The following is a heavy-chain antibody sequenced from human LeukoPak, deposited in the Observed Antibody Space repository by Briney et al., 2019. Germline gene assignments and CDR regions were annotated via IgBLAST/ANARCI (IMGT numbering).Heavy chain of an antibody. CDR3: ARHDDYGDYDY. Sequence: GASVKVSCKASGYTFTGYYMHWVRQATGQGLEWMGWMNPNSGNTGYAQKFQGRVTITRNTSISTAYMELSSLRSEDTAVYYCARHDDYGDYDYWGQGTLVTVSS. J-gene: IGHJ4*02. CDR1: GYTFTGYY. V-gene: IGHV1-8*03. D-gene: IGHD4-17*01. CDR2: MNPNSGNT.